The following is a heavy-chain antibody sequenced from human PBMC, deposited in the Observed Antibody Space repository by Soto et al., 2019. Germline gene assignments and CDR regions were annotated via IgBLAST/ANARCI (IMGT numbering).Heavy chain of an antibody. CDR2: INHSGST. V-gene: IGHV4-34*01. CDR3: ARVRRYYYDSSGYYDY. J-gene: IGHJ4*02. CDR1: CGSFSGAF. Sequence: SETLSVTSAVDCGSFSGAFSGRIRPPPGKGLEWIGEINHSGSTNYNPSLKSRVTISVDTSKNQFSLKLSSVTAADTAVYYCARVRRYYYDSSGYYDYWGQGTLVTV. D-gene: IGHD3-22*01.